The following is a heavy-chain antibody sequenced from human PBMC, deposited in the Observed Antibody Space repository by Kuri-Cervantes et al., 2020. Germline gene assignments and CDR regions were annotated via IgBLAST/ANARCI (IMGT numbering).Heavy chain of an antibody. J-gene: IGHJ4*02. CDR2: ISGSSGTT. D-gene: IGHD2-2*01. CDR1: GFIFSNYF. V-gene: IGHV3-23*01. CDR3: ARGLDCSSTSCYGYFDY. Sequence: GESLKISCAASGFIFSNYFMSWVRQAPGKGLEWVSDISGSSGTTNYAASVKGRYTISRDNAKNSLFLQMNSLRDDDTAVYYCARGLDCSSTSCYGYFDYWGQGTLVTVSS.